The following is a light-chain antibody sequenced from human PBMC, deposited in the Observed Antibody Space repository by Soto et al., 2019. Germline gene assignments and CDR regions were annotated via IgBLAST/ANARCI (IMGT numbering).Light chain of an antibody. CDR2: GAS. CDR1: QSVSSSY. CDR3: QQYVSWT. V-gene: IGKV3-20*01. J-gene: IGKJ1*01. Sequence: IVLTQSPGTLSLSPGERATLSCRASQSVSSSYLAWYQQKPGQAPRRLIYGASSRATGIPDRFSGRGSGTDFTLTISRLEPEDFAVYYCQQYVSWTFGQGTKVDIK.